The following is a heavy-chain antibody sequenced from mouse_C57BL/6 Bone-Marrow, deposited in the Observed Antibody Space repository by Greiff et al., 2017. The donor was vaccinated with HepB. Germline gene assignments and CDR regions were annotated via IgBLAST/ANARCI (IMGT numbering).Heavy chain of an antibody. Sequence: VQLQQPGAELVRPGSSVKLSCKASGYTFTSYWMHWVKQRPIQGLEWIGNIDPSDSETHYYQKFKDKATLTVDKSSSTAYMQLSSLTSEDAAVYYVAIECAHLWNYFDYWGQGTTLTVSS. CDR3: AIECAHLWNYFDY. CDR2: IDPSDSET. J-gene: IGHJ2*01. V-gene: IGHV1-52*01. CDR1: GYTFTSYW.